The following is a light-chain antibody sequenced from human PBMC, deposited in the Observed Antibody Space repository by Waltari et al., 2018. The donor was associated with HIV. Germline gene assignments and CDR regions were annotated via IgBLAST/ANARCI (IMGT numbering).Light chain of an antibody. CDR3: QSYDSSLSGPYV. V-gene: IGLV1-40*01. CDR1: SPNIGAGYD. CDR2: DNS. Sequence: QSVLTQPPSVSGAPGQRVTISCTGSSPNIGAGYDVHWYQQLPGTAPKLLIYDNSNRPSGVPDRFSGSKSGTSASLAITGLQAEDEADYYCQSYDSSLSGPYVFGTGTKVTVL. J-gene: IGLJ1*01.